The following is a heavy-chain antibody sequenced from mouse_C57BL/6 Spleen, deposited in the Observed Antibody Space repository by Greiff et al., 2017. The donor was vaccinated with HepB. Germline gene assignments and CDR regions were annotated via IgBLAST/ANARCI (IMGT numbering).Heavy chain of an antibody. D-gene: IGHD3-2*02. Sequence: QVHVKQPGAELVRPGASVKLSCKASGYTFTSYWMHWVKQRPGKGLEWIGAIDPSDSYTNYNQKFKGKATLTVDKSSSTAYMHLSSLTSEDSAVYCCARATAQTTHCDYWGQGTTLTVSS. J-gene: IGHJ2*01. CDR2: IDPSDSYT. CDR3: ARATAQTTHCDY. V-gene: IGHV1-59*01. CDR1: GYTFTSYW.